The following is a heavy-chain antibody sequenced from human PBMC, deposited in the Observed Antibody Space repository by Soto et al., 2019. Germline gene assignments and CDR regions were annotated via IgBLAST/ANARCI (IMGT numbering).Heavy chain of an antibody. CDR1: GGSISSYY. V-gene: IGHV4-4*07. CDR2: IYTSGST. J-gene: IGHJ3*02. D-gene: IGHD3-22*01. Sequence: SETLSLTCTVSGGSISSYYWSWIRQPAGKGLEWIGRIYTSGSTNYNPSLKSRVTMSEDTSKNQFSLKLSSVTAADTAVYYCARGENYYDSSGLDAFDIWGQGTMVTVS. CDR3: ARGENYYDSSGLDAFDI.